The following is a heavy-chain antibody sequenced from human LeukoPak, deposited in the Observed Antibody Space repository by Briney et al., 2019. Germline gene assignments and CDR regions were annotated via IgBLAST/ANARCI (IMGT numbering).Heavy chain of an antibody. CDR1: GGSISPYF. CDR2: ISYTGST. Sequence: SETLSLTCTVSGGSISPYFWSWMRQTPGKGLEWIGYISYTGSTNYNPALKSRVTISVDTSKNQFSLQLTTVTAADTAVYYCARDDYRGVTNFDPWGQGTLVTVSS. CDR3: ARDDYRGVTNFDP. D-gene: IGHD3-10*01. J-gene: IGHJ5*02. V-gene: IGHV4-59*01.